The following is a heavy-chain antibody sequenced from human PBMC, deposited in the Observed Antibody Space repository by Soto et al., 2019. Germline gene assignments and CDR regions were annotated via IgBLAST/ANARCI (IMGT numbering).Heavy chain of an antibody. V-gene: IGHV4-39*01. CDR2: VFYTGFT. Sequence: TSETLSLTCAVSGGSISGSYYYWAWLRQSPGKGPEWIGSVFYTGFTSYNPSLESRVSVSVDTSKSQFSLKLSAVAAADTAVYYCARVRIQLWFDYYYGMDVWGQGTTVTVSS. D-gene: IGHD5-18*01. CDR3: ARVRIQLWFDYYYGMDV. CDR1: GGSISGSYYY. J-gene: IGHJ6*02.